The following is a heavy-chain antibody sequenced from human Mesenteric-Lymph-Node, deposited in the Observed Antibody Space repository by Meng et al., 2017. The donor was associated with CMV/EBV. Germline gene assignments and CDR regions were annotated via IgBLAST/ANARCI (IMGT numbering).Heavy chain of an antibody. Sequence: ASVKVSCKASGYTLTDNYIHWVRQAPGQGLEWMGWMNPYRADTNYAQSFHDRVTMTRDTSINTAYMDLNSLTYDDTAVYYCARSGGHGGWLDYWGQGTLVTVSS. CDR1: GYTLTDNY. CDR2: MNPYRADT. V-gene: IGHV1-2*02. D-gene: IGHD2-15*01. CDR3: ARSGGHGGWLDY. J-gene: IGHJ4*02.